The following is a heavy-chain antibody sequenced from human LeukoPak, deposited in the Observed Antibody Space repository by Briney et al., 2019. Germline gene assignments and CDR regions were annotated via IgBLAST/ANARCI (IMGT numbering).Heavy chain of an antibody. Sequence: PSETLSLTCTVSGGSISSSYWSWIRQPPGKGLEWIGYIYYSGSTSYNPSLKSRVTISVDTSKNQFSLKLSSVTAADTAVYYCARDDGQNYMDVWGKGTTVTISS. V-gene: IGHV4-59*01. CDR2: IYYSGST. CDR1: GGSISSSY. J-gene: IGHJ6*03. CDR3: ARDDGQNYMDV.